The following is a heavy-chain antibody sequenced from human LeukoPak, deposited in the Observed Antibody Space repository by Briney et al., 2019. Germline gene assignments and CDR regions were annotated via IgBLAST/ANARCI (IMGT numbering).Heavy chain of an antibody. J-gene: IGHJ3*02. CDR1: GFTFSSYW. Sequence: PGGSLRLSCAASGFTFSSYWMSWVRQAPGKGLEWVANTKQDGSEKYYVDSVKGRFTISRDNSKNTLYLQMNSLRAEDTAVYYCARSRPYCSSTSCYFGAFDIWGQGTMVTVSS. V-gene: IGHV3-7*01. CDR2: TKQDGSEK. D-gene: IGHD2-2*01. CDR3: ARSRPYCSSTSCYFGAFDI.